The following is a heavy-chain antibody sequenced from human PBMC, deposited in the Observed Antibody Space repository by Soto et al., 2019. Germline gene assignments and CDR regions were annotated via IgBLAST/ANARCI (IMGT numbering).Heavy chain of an antibody. Sequence: SETLSLTCTVSGDSITTFGYFWTWIRQRPGEGLEWIAYIFTTGSTSYNPSLSSRLSISVDTSKNQFSLILTSVTAADTAVYYCGRADRGYNWFAPGGQGTLVTVSS. J-gene: IGHJ5*02. CDR3: GRADRGYNWFAP. CDR1: GDSITTFGYF. CDR2: IFTTGST. V-gene: IGHV4-31*03.